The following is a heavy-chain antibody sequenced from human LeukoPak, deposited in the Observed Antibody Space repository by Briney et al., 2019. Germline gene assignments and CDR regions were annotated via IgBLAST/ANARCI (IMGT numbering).Heavy chain of an antibody. D-gene: IGHD4-23*01. CDR1: GASISSNW. CDR2: IHHSGSA. J-gene: IGHJ4*02. V-gene: IGHV4-4*02. Sequence: PSETLSLTCAVSGASISSNWWNWVRQPPGKGLEWIGEIHHSGSANYNPSLKSRVTISLDTSENQFSLRLSSVTAADTAVYYCVRYGNRIDYWGQGTLVTVSS. CDR3: VRYGNRIDY.